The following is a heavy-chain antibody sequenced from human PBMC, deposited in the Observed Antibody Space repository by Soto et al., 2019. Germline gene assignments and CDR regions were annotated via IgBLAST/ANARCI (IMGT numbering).Heavy chain of an antibody. CDR1: GGSISSGDYY. CDR3: ASTANYYDSSGPYFDY. CDR2: IYYSGST. J-gene: IGHJ4*02. D-gene: IGHD3-22*01. V-gene: IGHV4-30-4*01. Sequence: QVQLQESGPGLVKPSQTLSLTCTVSGGSISSGDYYWSWIRQHPGKGLEWIGYIYYSGSTYYNPSLNSRVTISVDTSQNHFHQKLSSVAAADTAGYYCASTANYYDSSGPYFDYWGQGTLVTVSS.